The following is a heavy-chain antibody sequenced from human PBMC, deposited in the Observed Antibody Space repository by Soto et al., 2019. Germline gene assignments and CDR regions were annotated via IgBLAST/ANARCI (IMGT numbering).Heavy chain of an antibody. CDR1: GFTFSSYS. Sequence: PGGSLRLSCAASGFTFSSYSMNWVRQAPGKGLEWVSSISSSSSYIYYADSVKGRFTISRDNAKNSLYLQMNSPRAEDTAVYYCAREDYDILTGYRYYYGMDVWGQGTTVTVSS. V-gene: IGHV3-21*01. D-gene: IGHD3-9*01. CDR3: AREDYDILTGYRYYYGMDV. CDR2: ISSSSSYI. J-gene: IGHJ6*02.